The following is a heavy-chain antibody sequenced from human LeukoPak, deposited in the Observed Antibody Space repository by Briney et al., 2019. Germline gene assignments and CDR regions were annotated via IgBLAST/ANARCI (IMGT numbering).Heavy chain of an antibody. V-gene: IGHV3-74*03. D-gene: IGHD6-19*01. CDR1: AFTLSSYW. CDR2: SHSDGSIM. Sequence: GGSLRLSCAASAFTLSSYWIHWVRHAPGKGLVWVSRSHSDGSIMQYAGSVKGRFRICRDPSKNTLCLQMSSLRAAGPAVYYCVRGSNGWYGMDYWGKGTLVTVSA. J-gene: IGHJ4*02. CDR3: VRGSNGWYGMDY.